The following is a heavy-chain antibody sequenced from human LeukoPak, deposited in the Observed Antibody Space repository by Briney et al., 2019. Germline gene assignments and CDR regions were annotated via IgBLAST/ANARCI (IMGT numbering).Heavy chain of an antibody. CDR1: GGSFSGYY. CDR2: INHSGST. D-gene: IGHD2-2*01. J-gene: IGHJ4*02. Sequence: SETLSLTCAVYGGSFSGYYWSWIRQPPGKGLEWIGEINHSGSTNYNPSLKSRVTISVDTSKNQFSLKLSSVTAADTAVYYRASGGWVAVPAAIYYFDYWGQGTLVTVSS. V-gene: IGHV4-34*01. CDR3: ASGGWVAVPAAIYYFDY.